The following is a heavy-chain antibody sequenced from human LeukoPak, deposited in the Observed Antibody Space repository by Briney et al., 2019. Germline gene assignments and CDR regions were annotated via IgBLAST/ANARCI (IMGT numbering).Heavy chain of an antibody. D-gene: IGHD3-22*01. CDR3: AKHRFESGGYHSTD. CDR1: GFTFSSYA. Sequence: GGSLRLSCEASGFTFSSYAMNWVRQAPGKGLEWVSAISGSGGNTYYADSVKGRFTISRDNSKNTLYLQMNSLRAEDTAVYYCAKHRFESGGYHSTDWGQGTLVTVSS. CDR2: ISGSGGNT. J-gene: IGHJ4*02. V-gene: IGHV3-23*01.